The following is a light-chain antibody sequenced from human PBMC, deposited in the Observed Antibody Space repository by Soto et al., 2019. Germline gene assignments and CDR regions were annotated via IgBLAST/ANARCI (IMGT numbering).Light chain of an antibody. CDR3: QHYNSYWT. V-gene: IGKV1-5*01. CDR1: QSISSW. Sequence: DIPMTQSPSTLSASVGDRVTITCRASQSISSWLAWYQQKPGKAPKLLIYDASSLDSGVPSRFSGCGSGTEFTLTISSLQPDDFATYYCQHYNSYWTFGQGTKVEIK. J-gene: IGKJ1*01. CDR2: DAS.